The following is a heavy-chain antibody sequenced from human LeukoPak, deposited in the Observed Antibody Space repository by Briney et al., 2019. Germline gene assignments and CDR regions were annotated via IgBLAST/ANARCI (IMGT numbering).Heavy chain of an antibody. Sequence: PGGSLRLSRAASGFTLSSYAMSWVRQAPGKGLEGVSAISGSGGSTYYADSVKGRFTISRDNSKNTLYLQMNSLRAEDTAVYYCAQGYQLEMDVWGKGTTVTVSS. V-gene: IGHV3-23*01. D-gene: IGHD2-2*01. CDR3: AQGYQLEMDV. CDR2: ISGSGGST. CDR1: GFTLSSYA. J-gene: IGHJ6*04.